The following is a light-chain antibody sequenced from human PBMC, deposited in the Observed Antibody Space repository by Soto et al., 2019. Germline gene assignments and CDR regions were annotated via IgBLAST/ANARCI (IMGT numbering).Light chain of an antibody. Sequence: DIQMTQSPSSVSASVGDRVTITGRASQGISNWLAWYQQKPGKAPKLLIFSASRLQSGVPSRFSGSGSETDFTLTISSLQPEDFAAYYCQQTNSFPYTVGKGTKLEIK. CDR1: QGISNW. V-gene: IGKV1-12*01. CDR3: QQTNSFPYT. J-gene: IGKJ2*01. CDR2: SAS.